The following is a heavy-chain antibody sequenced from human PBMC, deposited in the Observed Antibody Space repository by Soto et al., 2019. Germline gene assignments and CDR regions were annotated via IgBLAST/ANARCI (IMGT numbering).Heavy chain of an antibody. CDR2: IRGSGGPT. J-gene: IGHJ4*02. Sequence: DVQLLESGGALVQPGGSLRLSCAASGFIFSNYAMSWVRQAPGKGLEWVSLIRGSGGPTNYADSVKGRFTVSRDNSKNILLLQMNSLRAEDTAVYYCVKDFRVGYDWTHDWGQGTLVTVSS. V-gene: IGHV3-23*01. CDR3: VKDFRVGYDWTHD. CDR1: GFIFSNYA. D-gene: IGHD5-12*01.